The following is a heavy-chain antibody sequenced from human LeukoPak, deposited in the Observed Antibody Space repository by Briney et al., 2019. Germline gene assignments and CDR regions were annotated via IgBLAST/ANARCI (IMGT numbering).Heavy chain of an antibody. D-gene: IGHD3-22*01. CDR3: AKDRTYYSDFSAYYFSPPLQHY. V-gene: IGHV3-23*01. CDR1: GFTFSNYA. J-gene: IGHJ4*02. Sequence: GGSLRLSCVASGFTFSNYAMSWVRQAPGKGLEWVSGIFGSTGSTYYADSVKGRVTISGDNSRNTVYLQMNSLRAEDTAVYYCAKDRTYYSDFSAYYFSPPLQHYWGQGTLVTVSS. CDR2: IFGSTGST.